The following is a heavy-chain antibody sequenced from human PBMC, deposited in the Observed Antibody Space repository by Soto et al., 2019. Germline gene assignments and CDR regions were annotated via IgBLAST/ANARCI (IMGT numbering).Heavy chain of an antibody. CDR1: GGSFSGYY. D-gene: IGHD1-1*01. Sequence: SETLSLTCAVYGGSFSGYYWSWIRQPPGKGLEWIGEIDHSGSTNYNPSLKSRVTISVDTSKNQFSLQLTSVTPEDTAVYYCARGSWDDVSGHYYMDVWDKGTTVTVSS. V-gene: IGHV4-34*01. CDR2: IDHSGST. CDR3: ARGSWDDVSGHYYMDV. J-gene: IGHJ6*03.